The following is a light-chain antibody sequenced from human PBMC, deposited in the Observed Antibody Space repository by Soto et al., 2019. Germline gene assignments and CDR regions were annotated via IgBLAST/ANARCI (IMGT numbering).Light chain of an antibody. CDR1: QGIASY. CDR2: AAS. V-gene: IGKV1-9*01. Sequence: DIQLTQSPSFLSASIGDEVTITCRASQGIASYLAWYQQKPGEAPKLLIYAASTLQSGVPSRFSGSGSGTEFTLTISSLQPEDFATCYCQQLNNYPITFGQGTRLEIK. CDR3: QQLNNYPIT. J-gene: IGKJ5*01.